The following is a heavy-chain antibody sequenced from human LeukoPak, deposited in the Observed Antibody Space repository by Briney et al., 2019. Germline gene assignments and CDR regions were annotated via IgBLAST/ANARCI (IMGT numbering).Heavy chain of an antibody. CDR2: MSYDGRNK. CDR3: ARDRNNWNDDRNWFDP. CDR1: GFTFSSSA. Sequence: GGSLRLSCAASGFTFSSSAMHWVRQAPGKGLEWMAVMSYDGRNKYYADSVKGRFTISRDNSKNTLYLQMNSLRAEDTAVYYCARDRNNWNDDRNWFDPWGQGTLVTVSS. D-gene: IGHD1-1*01. V-gene: IGHV3-30*04. J-gene: IGHJ5*02.